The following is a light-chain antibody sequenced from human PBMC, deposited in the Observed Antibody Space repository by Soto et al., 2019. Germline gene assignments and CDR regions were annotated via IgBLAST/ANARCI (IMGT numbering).Light chain of an antibody. Sequence: DIQMTQSPSTLSASVGDRVTITCRASQSINNWLAWYQQKPGKAPKLLIHKASSLESGVPSRFSGSASGTEFTLTISSLQPDDFASYFCQQYGSYSAITFGQGTRLEI. V-gene: IGKV1-5*03. CDR3: QQYGSYSAIT. CDR1: QSINNW. J-gene: IGKJ5*01. CDR2: KAS.